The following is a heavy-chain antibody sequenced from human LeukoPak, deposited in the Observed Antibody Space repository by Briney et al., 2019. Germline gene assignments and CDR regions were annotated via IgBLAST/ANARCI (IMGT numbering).Heavy chain of an antibody. CDR1: GFTYSRYA. Sequence: HPARSLRLSCAASGFTYSRYAMHWVRQAPAKWLEWVAVISYDGSNKYDADSVKGRFAISRDNFKNTLYLQMNSLRAEDTDVYYCAREDYGALYFDYWGQGSLVTVSS. V-gene: IGHV3-30*01. D-gene: IGHD4-17*01. CDR2: ISYDGSNK. CDR3: AREDYGALYFDY. J-gene: IGHJ4*02.